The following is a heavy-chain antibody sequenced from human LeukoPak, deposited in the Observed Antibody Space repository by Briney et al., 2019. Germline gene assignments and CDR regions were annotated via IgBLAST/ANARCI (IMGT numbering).Heavy chain of an antibody. CDR2: ISSNGGST. CDR1: GFTFSSDA. CDR3: ARRRGDYFDY. J-gene: IGHJ4*02. D-gene: IGHD3-10*01. Sequence: GGSLRLSCSASGFTFSSDAMHWVRQAPGQGLEYVSGISSNGGSTYYANSVKGRFTISRDNSKNTLYLQMGSLRAEDMAVYYCARRRGDYFDYWGQGTLVTVSS. V-gene: IGHV3-64*01.